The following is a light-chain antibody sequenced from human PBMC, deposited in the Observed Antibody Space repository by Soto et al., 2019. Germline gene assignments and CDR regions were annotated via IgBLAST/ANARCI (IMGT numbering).Light chain of an antibody. CDR3: AAWDASLIALV. Sequence: QLVLTQPPSTSGTPGQRVTISCSGSSSNIGRNTVHWYRQLPGTAPKLLIYDNDQRPSGVPDRFSGSKSGTSASLAISGLQSEDEADYYCAAWDASLIALVFGGGTKLTVL. V-gene: IGLV1-44*01. CDR1: SSNIGRNT. J-gene: IGLJ3*02. CDR2: DND.